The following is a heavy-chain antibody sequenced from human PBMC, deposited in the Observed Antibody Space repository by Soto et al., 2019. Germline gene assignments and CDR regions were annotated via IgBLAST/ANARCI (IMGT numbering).Heavy chain of an antibody. Sequence: QVQLVESGGGVVQPGRSLRLSCAASGFTFSSYAMHWVRQAPGKGLEWVAVISYDGSNKYYADSVKGRFTISRDNSKNKMYIQMNGLRAEDTAVYDCARGESDYWGQGTLVTVSS. J-gene: IGHJ4*02. CDR2: ISYDGSNK. CDR3: ARGESDY. V-gene: IGHV3-30-3*01. CDR1: GFTFSSYA.